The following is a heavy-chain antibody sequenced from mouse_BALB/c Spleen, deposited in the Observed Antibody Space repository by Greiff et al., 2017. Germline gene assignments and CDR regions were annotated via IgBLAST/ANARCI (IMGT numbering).Heavy chain of an antibody. Sequence: EVMLVESGGGLVKPGGSLKLSCAASGFTFSSYAMSWVRQSPEKRLEWVAEISSGGSYTYYPDTVTGRFTISRDNAKNTLYLEMSSLRSEDTAMYYCARAYYYGSSPYWYFDVWGAGTTVTVSS. V-gene: IGHV5-9-4*01. CDR3: ARAYYYGSSPYWYFDV. CDR2: ISSGGSYT. CDR1: GFTFSSYA. J-gene: IGHJ1*01. D-gene: IGHD1-1*01.